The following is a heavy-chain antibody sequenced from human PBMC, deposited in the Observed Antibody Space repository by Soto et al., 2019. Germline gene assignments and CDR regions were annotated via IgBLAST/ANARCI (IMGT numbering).Heavy chain of an antibody. CDR2: IWYDGSNE. CDR1: GFTFSNYG. CDR3: GRRNYYESSRFVAYYLDD. J-gene: IGHJ4*02. D-gene: IGHD3-22*01. V-gene: IGHV3-33*01. Sequence: QVQLMESGGGVVQPGGSLRLSCAASGFTFSNYGMHWVRQAPGKGLEWVAVIWYDGSNENYADSVKGRFTISRDNSKNPLFLKMNSLRVEDTAVYYCGRRNYYESSRFVAYYLDDWGRGTRVTVAS.